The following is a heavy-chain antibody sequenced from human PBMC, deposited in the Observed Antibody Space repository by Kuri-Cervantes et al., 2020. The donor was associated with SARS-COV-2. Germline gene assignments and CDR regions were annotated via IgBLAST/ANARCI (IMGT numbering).Heavy chain of an antibody. CDR1: GGSISSGGYY. CDR2: IYHSGST. CDR3: ARGNSSSGFDY. J-gene: IGHJ4*02. Sequence: LRLSCTVSGGSISSGGYYWSWIRQPPGKGLECIGYIYHSGSTYYNPSLKSRVTISVDRSKNQFSLKLSSVTAADTAVYYCARGNSSSGFDYWGQGTLVTVSS. V-gene: IGHV4-30-2*01. D-gene: IGHD6-6*01.